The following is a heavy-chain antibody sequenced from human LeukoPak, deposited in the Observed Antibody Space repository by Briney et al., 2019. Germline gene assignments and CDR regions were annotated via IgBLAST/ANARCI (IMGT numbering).Heavy chain of an antibody. CDR2: ISSSSSYI. J-gene: IGHJ4*02. CDR3: ARDLDGYNPLWY. D-gene: IGHD5-24*01. V-gene: IGHV3-21*01. Sequence: GGSLRLSCAASGFTFSSYSMNWVRQAPGKGLEWVSSISSSSSYIYYADSVKGRFTISRDNAKNSLYLQMNSLRAEDTAVYYCARDLDGYNPLWYWGQGTLVTVSS. CDR1: GFTFSSYS.